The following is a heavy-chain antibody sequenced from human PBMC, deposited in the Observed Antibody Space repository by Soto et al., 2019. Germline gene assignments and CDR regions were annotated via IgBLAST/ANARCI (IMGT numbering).Heavy chain of an antibody. J-gene: IGHJ4*02. D-gene: IGHD1-7*01. V-gene: IGHV1-18*01. Sequence: QVQLVQSGAQVKKPGASVKVSCKASGYTFSNDAITWVRQAPGQGLEWMGWVSAYNGNTNYSQKFKGRVTMTTHTSPSTAYVELRSLRYDDTAVYFCARASRYSWNYIMYWGQGTLVTVSS. CDR3: ARASRYSWNYIMY. CDR2: VSAYNGNT. CDR1: GYTFSNDA.